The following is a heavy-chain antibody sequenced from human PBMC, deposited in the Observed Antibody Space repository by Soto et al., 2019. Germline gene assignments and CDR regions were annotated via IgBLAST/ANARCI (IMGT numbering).Heavy chain of an antibody. J-gene: IGHJ6*02. D-gene: IGHD1-1*01. CDR3: AKSGAKLELIYYYGMDV. V-gene: IGHV3-30*18. CDR2: ISYDGSKK. Sequence: QVQLVESGGGVVQPGRSLRLSCAASGFTFSSYGMHWVRQAPGKGLEWVAVISYDGSKKYYSDSVKGRFTISRDNSKNTLPLQMNSLRAEDTAVYYCAKSGAKLELIYYYGMDVWCQGTTVTVSS. CDR1: GFTFSSYG.